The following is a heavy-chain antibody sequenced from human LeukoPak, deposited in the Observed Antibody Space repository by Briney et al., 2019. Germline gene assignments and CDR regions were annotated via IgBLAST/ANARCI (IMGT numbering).Heavy chain of an antibody. CDR3: ARRGDPLDY. CDR1: GGSFSGYY. J-gene: IGHJ4*02. Sequence: SETLSLTCAVYGGSFSGYYWSWIRQPPGKGLEWIGEINHSGSTNYNPSLKSRVTISVDTSKNQFSLKLSSVTAADTAVYYCARRGDPLDYWGQGTLVTVSS. D-gene: IGHD3-16*01. CDR2: INHSGST. V-gene: IGHV4-34*01.